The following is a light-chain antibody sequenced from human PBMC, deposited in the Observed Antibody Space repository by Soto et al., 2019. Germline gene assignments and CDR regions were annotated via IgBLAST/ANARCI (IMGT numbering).Light chain of an antibody. J-gene: IGKJ3*01. CDR1: QSIDNY. CDR2: AAS. Sequence: DIQMTQSPSSLSASVGDRVTITCRTSQSIDNYLNWYQQKPGKAPKLLMYAASTLQSGVPPRFRGSGSETDFTLPISSLPPEDLPTYYCQQTYTPLFTFGPGTKVDL. CDR3: QQTYTPLFT. V-gene: IGKV1-39*01.